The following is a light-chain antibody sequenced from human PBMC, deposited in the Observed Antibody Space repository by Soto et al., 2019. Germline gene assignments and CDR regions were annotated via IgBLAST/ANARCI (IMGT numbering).Light chain of an antibody. CDR3: CSYAGSSTFV. CDR1: SSDVANYNF. V-gene: IGLV2-23*02. CDR2: EVS. J-gene: IGLJ1*01. Sequence: QSALTQPASVSGSPGQSITISCTGTSSDVANYNFVTWYQQHPGKAPKLMIYEVSKRPSGVSDRFSGSKSGNTASLTISGLQAEDEADYYCCSYAGSSTFVLGTGTKVTVL.